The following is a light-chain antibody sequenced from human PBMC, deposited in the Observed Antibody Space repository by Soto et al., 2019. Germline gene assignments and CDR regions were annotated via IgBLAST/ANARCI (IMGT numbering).Light chain of an antibody. CDR1: SSDVGDYNY. Sequence: QSVLTQPASVSGSPGQSITISCTGTSSDVGDYNYVSWYQQHPGKAPKLMIYDVSNRPSGVSNRFSGSKSANTASLTISGLQAEDEGYYYCSSYTSTTAVVVGGGTKVTVL. J-gene: IGLJ2*01. CDR3: SSYTSTTAVV. CDR2: DVS. V-gene: IGLV2-14*03.